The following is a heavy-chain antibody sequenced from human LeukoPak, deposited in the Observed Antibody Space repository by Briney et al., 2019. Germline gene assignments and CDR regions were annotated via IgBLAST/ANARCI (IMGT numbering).Heavy chain of an antibody. V-gene: IGHV4-59*01. Sequence: PSETLSLTCTVSGGSISSYYWSWIRQPPGKGLEWIGYIYYSGSTNYNPSLKSRVTISVDTSKNQFSLKLTSVTAADTAVYYCARSRYCSSTSCYRGMDVWGKGTTVTVSS. J-gene: IGHJ6*03. CDR2: IYYSGST. D-gene: IGHD2-2*02. CDR1: GGSISSYY. CDR3: ARSRYCSSTSCYRGMDV.